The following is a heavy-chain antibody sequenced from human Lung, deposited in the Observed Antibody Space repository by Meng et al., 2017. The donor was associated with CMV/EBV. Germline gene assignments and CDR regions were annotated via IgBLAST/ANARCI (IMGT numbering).Heavy chain of an antibody. Sequence: ASXXVSXKASGYTFTGYYMPWVRQAPGQGLEWMGWINPNSGGTNYAQKFQGRVTMTRDTSISTAYMELSRLRSDDTAVYYCARGVAVAGTSHFDYWGQGTLVTVSS. J-gene: IGHJ4*02. V-gene: IGHV1-2*02. CDR1: GYTFTGYY. CDR3: ARGVAVAGTSHFDY. CDR2: INPNSGGT. D-gene: IGHD6-19*01.